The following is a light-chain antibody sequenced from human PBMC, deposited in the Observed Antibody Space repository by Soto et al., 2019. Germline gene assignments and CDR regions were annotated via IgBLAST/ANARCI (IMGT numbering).Light chain of an antibody. CDR1: QDISRL. Sequence: DVQMTQSPSAMSASVGDRVTIDCRASQDISRLVAWFHHKPGRAPERLIYETSNLQPGVPSRFSGSGSGTEFTLAISGLQPEDFATYYCLQHNTYPYTFGQGTRLEIK. CDR3: LQHNTYPYT. J-gene: IGKJ5*01. V-gene: IGKV1-17*03. CDR2: ETS.